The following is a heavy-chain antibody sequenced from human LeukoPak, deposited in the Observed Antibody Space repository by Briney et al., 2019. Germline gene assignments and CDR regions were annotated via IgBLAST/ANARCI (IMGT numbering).Heavy chain of an antibody. CDR1: TYSISSGYY. J-gene: IGHJ4*02. D-gene: IGHD6-19*01. CDR3: ARAETYSSGWYDPFFDY. CDR2: IYHSGSS. V-gene: IGHV4-38-2*02. Sequence: PSETLPLTCTVSTYSISSGYYGGWIRRPPGKGLEWIGSIYHSGSSYYNPSLKSRVTISVDTSKNQFSLKLRSVTAADTAVYHCARAETYSSGWYDPFFDYWGQGTLVTVST.